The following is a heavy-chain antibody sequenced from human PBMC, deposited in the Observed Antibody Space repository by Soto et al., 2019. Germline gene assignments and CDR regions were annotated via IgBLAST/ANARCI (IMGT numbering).Heavy chain of an antibody. CDR2: MSSTSSYI. V-gene: IGHV3-21*01. CDR1: GIPVSDYT. CDR3: ATPYGQAYYYYGMDM. D-gene: IGHD3-10*01. J-gene: IGHJ6*02. Sequence: EVQLVESGGGLVKPGGSLRLSCAGSGIPVSDYTMNWVRQAPGKGLEWVSCMSSTSSYIYYADSVKGRFTISRDNAKNTLYLQMNSLRDEDTAVYYCATPYGQAYYYYGMDMWGQGTTVTVSS.